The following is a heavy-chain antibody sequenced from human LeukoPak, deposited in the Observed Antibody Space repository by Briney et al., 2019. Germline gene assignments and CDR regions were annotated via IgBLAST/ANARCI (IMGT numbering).Heavy chain of an antibody. CDR3: VRVLGAGQDLDY. Sequence: GGSLRLSCAASGFTFGSYWMTWVRQAPGQGLEWVATMKQDGSEIYYVASVKGRFTISRDNAKNSLYLQMNSLRAEDTAVYYCVRVLGAGQDLDYWGQGTLVTVSS. D-gene: IGHD3-16*01. V-gene: IGHV3-7*01. CDR1: GFTFGSYW. J-gene: IGHJ4*02. CDR2: MKQDGSEI.